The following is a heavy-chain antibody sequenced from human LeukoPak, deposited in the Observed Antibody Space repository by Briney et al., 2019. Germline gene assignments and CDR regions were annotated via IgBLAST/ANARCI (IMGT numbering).Heavy chain of an antibody. J-gene: IGHJ4*02. Sequence: PGGSLRLSCAASGFTFSIYAMSWVRQAPGKGLEWVSAISGSGGTAYYADSVKGRFTISRDNSKNTLYLQMNSLRAEDTAVYYCAKKGYYDGSGYYMYYFDHWGLGTLVTVSS. CDR3: AKKGYYDGSGYYMYYFDH. V-gene: IGHV3-23*01. D-gene: IGHD3-22*01. CDR1: GFTFSIYA. CDR2: ISGSGGTA.